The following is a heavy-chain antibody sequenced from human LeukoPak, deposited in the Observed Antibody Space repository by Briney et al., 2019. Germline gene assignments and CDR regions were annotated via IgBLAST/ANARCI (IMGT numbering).Heavy chain of an antibody. Sequence: GGSLRLSCAASGFTFSSYGMHWVRQAPGKGLEGVAVISYDRTYKYYADSVKGRFTISRDNSKNTLYLQVNSLRAEDTAVYYCAKEKTTVITPGIDYWGQGTLVTVSS. V-gene: IGHV3-30*18. J-gene: IGHJ4*02. CDR3: AKEKTTVITPGIDY. CDR1: GFTFSSYG. CDR2: ISYDRTYK. D-gene: IGHD4-23*01.